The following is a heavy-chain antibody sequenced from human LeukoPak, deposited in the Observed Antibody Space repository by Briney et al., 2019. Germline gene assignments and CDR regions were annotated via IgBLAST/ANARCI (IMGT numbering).Heavy chain of an antibody. Sequence: GGSLRLSCAASGFTLTDYNMHWVRQAPGKGLDYVAFIRFDGIVEYYVDSVKGRFTMSRDKSRNTLYLQMNSLRGEDTAVYYCARGAAVAAEHWGQGTLVIVSS. J-gene: IGHJ1*01. V-gene: IGHV3-30*02. CDR3: ARGAAVAAEH. D-gene: IGHD6-19*01. CDR1: GFTLTDYN. CDR2: IRFDGIVE.